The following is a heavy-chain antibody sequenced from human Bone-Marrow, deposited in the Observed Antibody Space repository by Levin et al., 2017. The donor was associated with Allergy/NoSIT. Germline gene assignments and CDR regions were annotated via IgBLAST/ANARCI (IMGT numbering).Heavy chain of an antibody. Sequence: GESLKISCKASGYTFTSYDINWVRQATGQGLEWMGWMNPNSGNTGYAQKFQGRVTMTRNTSISTAYMELSSLRSEDTAVYYCARGDYDSSGYRVQYYYYGMDVWGQGTTVTVSS. J-gene: IGHJ6*02. V-gene: IGHV1-8*01. D-gene: IGHD3-22*01. CDR3: ARGDYDSSGYRVQYYYYGMDV. CDR1: GYTFTSYD. CDR2: MNPNSGNT.